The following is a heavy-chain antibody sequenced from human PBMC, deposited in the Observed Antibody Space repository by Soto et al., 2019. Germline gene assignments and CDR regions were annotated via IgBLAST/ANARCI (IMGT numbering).Heavy chain of an antibody. CDR2: IWYDGSNK. J-gene: IGHJ4*02. V-gene: IGHV3-33*08. D-gene: IGHD6-19*01. Sequence: PGGPLRLSCAASGLTFSDYWMHWVRQAPGKGLEWVAVIWYDGSNKYYGDSVKGRFTISRDNSKNTLYLQMNSLRAEDTAVYYCARDLYSSGWFDYWGQGTLVTVSS. CDR3: ARDLYSSGWFDY. CDR1: GLTFSDYW.